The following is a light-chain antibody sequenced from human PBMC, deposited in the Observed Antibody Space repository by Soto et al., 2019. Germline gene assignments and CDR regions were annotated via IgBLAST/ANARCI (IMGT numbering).Light chain of an antibody. V-gene: IGKV1-5*01. Sequence: DIPMTQSPSTLSACVGDRIPITCRASQSIGSWLAWYQQKPGKAPKLLISDASNLESGVQSSFSGSGSGTEFTLTINSLQPDDFATYYCQQYNTYWTCGQGTKVDI. CDR1: QSIGSW. J-gene: IGKJ1*01. CDR3: QQYNTYWT. CDR2: DAS.